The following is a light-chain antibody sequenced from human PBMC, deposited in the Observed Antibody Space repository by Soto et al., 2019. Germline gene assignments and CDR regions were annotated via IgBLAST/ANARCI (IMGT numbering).Light chain of an antibody. CDR1: SSDIGGYNY. V-gene: IGLV2-14*01. J-gene: IGLJ1*01. Sequence: QSALTQPASVSGSPGQSITISCTGTSSDIGGYNYVSWYQQHPGKAPKLMLYEVSNRPSRVSNRFSGFKSGNTASLTITGLQAEDEADYYCNSYTSSSTLYVFGTGTKLTVL. CDR3: NSYTSSSTLYV. CDR2: EVS.